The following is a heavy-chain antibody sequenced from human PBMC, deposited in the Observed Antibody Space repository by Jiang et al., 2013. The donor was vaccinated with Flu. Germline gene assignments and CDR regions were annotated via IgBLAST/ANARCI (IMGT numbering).Heavy chain of an antibody. CDR1: GGSISSSSYY. J-gene: IGHJ4*02. Sequence: LVKPSETLSLTCTVSGGSISSSSYYWGWIRQPPGKGLEWIGSIYYSGSTYYNPSLKNRVTISVDTSKNQFSLKLSSVTAADTAVYYCARHATMRVTAVPAPGGDYWGQGTLVTVSS. D-gene: IGHD6-19*01. CDR3: ARHATMRVTAVPAPGGDY. V-gene: IGHV4-39*07. CDR2: IYYSGST.